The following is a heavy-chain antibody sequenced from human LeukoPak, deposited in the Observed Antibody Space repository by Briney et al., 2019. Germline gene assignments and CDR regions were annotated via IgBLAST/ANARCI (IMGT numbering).Heavy chain of an antibody. CDR2: ISYDGSNI. V-gene: IGHV3-30*14. D-gene: IGHD6-19*01. Sequence: GGSLRLSCAASGFTFSNYAMHWVRQAPGKGLEWVAVISYDGSNIYYADSVKGRFTISRDNSKNTLYLQMSSLRAEDTAVYYCVKYSSGWYDYWGQGTLVTVSS. J-gene: IGHJ4*02. CDR3: VKYSSGWYDY. CDR1: GFTFSNYA.